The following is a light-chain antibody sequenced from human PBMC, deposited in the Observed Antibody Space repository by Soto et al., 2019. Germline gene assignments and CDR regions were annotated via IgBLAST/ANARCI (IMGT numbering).Light chain of an antibody. J-gene: IGKJ4*01. V-gene: IGKV3-20*01. CDR1: QSVASNY. CDR3: HQYDSLPLT. Sequence: VLKQSPDTLSLCPGDRANIYCSASQSVASNYLGWDQQIPGQAPRVLIFDASIRATGIPDRFSASGSGSDFSLTISRLEPDDFAVYYCHQYDSLPLTFGGGTKVDI. CDR2: DAS.